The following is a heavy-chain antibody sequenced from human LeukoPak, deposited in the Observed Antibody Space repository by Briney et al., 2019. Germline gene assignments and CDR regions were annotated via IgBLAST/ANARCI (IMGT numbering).Heavy chain of an antibody. CDR1: GGSISSYY. D-gene: IGHD3-16*01. CDR2: IYYSGST. Sequence: SETLSLTCTVSGGSISSYYWNWIRQPPGKGLEWIGYIYYSGSTDYNPSLKSRVPISVDTSKNQFSLNLTSVTAADTAVYYCARFTPQGYGWGGYNRFDPWGQGTLVTVSS. CDR3: ARFTPQGYGWGGYNRFDP. J-gene: IGHJ5*02. V-gene: IGHV4-59*01.